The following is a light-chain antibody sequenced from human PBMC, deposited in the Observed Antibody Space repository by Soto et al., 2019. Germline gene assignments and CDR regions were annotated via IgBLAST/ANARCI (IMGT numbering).Light chain of an antibody. CDR3: QQYDTYLRT. J-gene: IGKJ1*01. Sequence: DIQMTQSPSTLSASVGDRVTITCRASQSISAWLAWYQQKPGKAPKLLIYDASNLVTGVPSRLSGSGTVTDFTLTISSLQPDDFATYYCQQYDTYLRTFGQGTKVDIK. CDR2: DAS. CDR1: QSISAW. V-gene: IGKV1-5*01.